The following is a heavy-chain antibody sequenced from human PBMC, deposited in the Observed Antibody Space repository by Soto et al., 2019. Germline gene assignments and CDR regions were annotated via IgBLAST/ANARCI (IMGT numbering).Heavy chain of an antibody. J-gene: IGHJ5*02. V-gene: IGHV1-3*01. Sequence: GASVKVSCKASGYTFTSYGINWVRQAPGQGLEWMGWINAGNGNTKYSQKFQGRVTITRDTSASTAYMALSSLRSAHTAVYYCARVAPPADPWPQGTLVTVSS. CDR1: GYTFTSYG. CDR3: ARVAPPADP. CDR2: INAGNGNT.